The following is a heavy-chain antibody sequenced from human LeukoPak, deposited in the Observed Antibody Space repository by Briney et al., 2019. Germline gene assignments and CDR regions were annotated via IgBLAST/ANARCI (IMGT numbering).Heavy chain of an antibody. CDR1: GFTFSSYA. CDR2: ISYDGSNK. D-gene: IGHD1-26*01. Sequence: PGGSLRLSCAVSGFTFSSYAMHWVRQAPGKGLEWVAVISYDGSNKYYADSVKGRFTISRDNSKNTLYLQMNGLRAEDTAVYYCAREGGVGATLDYWGQGTLVTVSS. CDR3: AREGGVGATLDY. V-gene: IGHV3-30*04. J-gene: IGHJ4*02.